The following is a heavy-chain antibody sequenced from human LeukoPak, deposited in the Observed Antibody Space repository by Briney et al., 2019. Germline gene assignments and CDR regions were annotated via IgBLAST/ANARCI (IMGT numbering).Heavy chain of an antibody. CDR3: GRDHSSCCQLFDF. CDR2: ISVYNGNT. D-gene: IGHD6-13*01. CDR1: GYTFTNYG. V-gene: IGHV1-18*01. Sequence: ASVKVSCKASGYTFTNYGISWVRQAPGQGLEWMGWISVYNGNTNFAQNPQGRVTMTTATSTTTAYMEMMNLRSDATAVYYCGRDHSSCCQLFDFWGQGTLVTVSS. J-gene: IGHJ4*02.